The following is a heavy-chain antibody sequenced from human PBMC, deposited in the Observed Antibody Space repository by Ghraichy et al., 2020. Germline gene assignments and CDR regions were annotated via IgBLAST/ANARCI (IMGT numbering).Heavy chain of an antibody. CDR3: ARKAYDYVWGSYRRRREFDY. V-gene: IGHV4-34*01. Sequence: SETLSLTCAVYGGSFSGYYWSWIRQPPGKGLEWIGEINHSGSTNYNPSLKSRVTISVDTSKNQFSLKLSSVTAADTAVYYCARKAYDYVWGSYRRRREFDYWGQGTLVTVSS. J-gene: IGHJ4*02. D-gene: IGHD3-16*02. CDR1: GGSFSGYY. CDR2: INHSGST.